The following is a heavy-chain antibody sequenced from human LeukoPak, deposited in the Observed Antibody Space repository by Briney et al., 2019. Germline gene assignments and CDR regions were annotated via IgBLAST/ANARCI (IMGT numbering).Heavy chain of an antibody. V-gene: IGHV3-49*03. D-gene: IGHD2-15*01. J-gene: IGHJ5*02. Sequence: GGSLRLSCTASGVTFGDYAMSWFRQAPGKGLEWVGLIKSKSYGGTIEYAASVKGRFTISRDDSKSIAYLQMNSLKTEDTAVYYCTRVVVVGGDWFDPWGQGTLVT. CDR3: TRVVVVGGDWFDP. CDR2: IKSKSYGGTI. CDR1: GVTFGDYA.